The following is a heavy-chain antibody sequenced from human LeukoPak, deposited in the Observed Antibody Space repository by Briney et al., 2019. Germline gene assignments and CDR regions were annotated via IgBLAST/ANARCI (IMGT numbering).Heavy chain of an antibody. Sequence: GGSLRLSCAGSGFTFNSYSMYWVRQAPGKGLEWVSSISSGSSHMFYADSVKGRFSISRDNANNSLYLQMNSLRAEDTAVYYCVRDSGSSYGYYFLHWGQGTLVTVSS. D-gene: IGHD1-26*01. J-gene: IGHJ1*01. CDR3: VRDSGSSYGYYFLH. V-gene: IGHV3-21*01. CDR2: ISSGSSHM. CDR1: GFTFNSYS.